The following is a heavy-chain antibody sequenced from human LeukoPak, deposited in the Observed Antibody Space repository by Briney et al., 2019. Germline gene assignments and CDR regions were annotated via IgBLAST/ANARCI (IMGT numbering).Heavy chain of an antibody. CDR2: IRSKAYGGTT. CDR3: TRDRGEMATYDY. Sequence: GGSLRLSCTASGFTFGDYAMSWVRQAPGKGLEWGGFIRSKAYGGTTEYAASVKGRFTISRDDSKSIAYLQMNSLKTEDTAVYYCTRDRGEMATYDYWGQGTLVTVSS. CDR1: GFTFGDYA. V-gene: IGHV3-49*04. D-gene: IGHD5-24*01. J-gene: IGHJ4*02.